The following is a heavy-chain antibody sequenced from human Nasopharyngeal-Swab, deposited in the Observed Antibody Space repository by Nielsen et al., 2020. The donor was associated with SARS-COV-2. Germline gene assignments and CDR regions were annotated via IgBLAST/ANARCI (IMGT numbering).Heavy chain of an antibody. Sequence: SETLSLTCTVSGGSISSYYWSWIRQPPGKGLEWIGYIYYSGSTNYNPSLKGRVTISVDTSKNQFSLKLSSVTAADTAVYYCARDLGIRFLEWLPGFDPWGQGTLVTVSS. J-gene: IGHJ5*02. CDR1: GGSISSYY. CDR3: ARDLGIRFLEWLPGFDP. D-gene: IGHD3-3*01. V-gene: IGHV4-59*13. CDR2: IYYSGST.